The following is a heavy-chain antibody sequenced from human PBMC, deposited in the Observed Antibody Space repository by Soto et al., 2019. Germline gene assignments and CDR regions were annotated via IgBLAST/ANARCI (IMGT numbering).Heavy chain of an antibody. D-gene: IGHD6-13*01. CDR2: IIPLLATP. CDR3: AGGRGASAGYCFDY. V-gene: IGHV1-69*06. Sequence: VQSGAEVKKPGSSVKVSCKASGGTFSSYAFSWVRQAPGQGLEWMGGIIPLLATPNYAQKFQGRVTITADKSTSTAYMELSSLRSEDTAVDFCAGGRGASAGYCFDYWGQETLVTVSS. J-gene: IGHJ4*02. CDR1: GGTFSSYA.